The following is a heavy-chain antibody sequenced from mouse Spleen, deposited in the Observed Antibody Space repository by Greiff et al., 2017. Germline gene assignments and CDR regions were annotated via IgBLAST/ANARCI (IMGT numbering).Heavy chain of an antibody. CDR1: GYTFTSYW. Sequence: VQLQQPGAELVMPGASVKLSCKASGYTFTSYWMHWVKQRPGQGLEWIGEIDPSDSYTNYNQKFKGKATLTVDKSSSTAYMQLSSLTSEDSAVYYCARGDRGAMDYWGQGTSVTVSS. J-gene: IGHJ4*01. D-gene: IGHD3-3*01. CDR3: ARGDRGAMDY. CDR2: IDPSDSYT. V-gene: IGHV1-69*01.